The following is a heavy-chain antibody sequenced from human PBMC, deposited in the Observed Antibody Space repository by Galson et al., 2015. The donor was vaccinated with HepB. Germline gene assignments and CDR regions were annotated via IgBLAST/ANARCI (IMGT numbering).Heavy chain of an antibody. CDR3: AHPRLNYDFWSGYAGYFDYFDY. CDR1: GFSLSTSGVG. CDR2: IYWNDDK. V-gene: IGHV2-5*01. Sequence: PALVKPTPTLTLTCTFSGFSLSTSGVGVGWIRQPPGEALEWLALIYWNDDKRYSPSLKSRLTITKDTSKNQVVLTMTNMDPVDTATYYCAHPRLNYDFWSGYAGYFDYFDYWGQGTLVTVSS. D-gene: IGHD3-3*01. J-gene: IGHJ4*02.